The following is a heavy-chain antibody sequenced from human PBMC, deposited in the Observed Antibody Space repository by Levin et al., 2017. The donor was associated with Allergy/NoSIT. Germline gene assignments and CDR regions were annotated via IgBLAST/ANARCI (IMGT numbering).Heavy chain of an antibody. CDR2: IKSKASGGTA. J-gene: IGHJ4*02. CDR3: NTWLMRGTMNDY. V-gene: IGHV3-15*01. Sequence: NPGGSLRLSCATSGFSIAGAWMTWIRQAPGKGLEWVGRIKSKASGGTADYAAAVNDRFIISRDDSQSTLYLQMNSLATEDTAVYYCNTWLMRGTMNDYWGQGTQVTVSS. CDR1: GFSIAGAW. D-gene: IGHD2-2*01.